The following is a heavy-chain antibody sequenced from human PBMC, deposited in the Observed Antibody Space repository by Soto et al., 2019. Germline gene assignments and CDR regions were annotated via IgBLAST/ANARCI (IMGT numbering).Heavy chain of an antibody. V-gene: IGHV1-2*02. CDR2: INPNSSGT. J-gene: IGHJ6*02. Sequence: GDSVKVSCKASGYSLRGNYIHWVRQTPGQGLEWMGWINPNSSGTVYAQKFQGRVTMTRDTSLTTVYMQLNRLTSDDSAVYYCARDLIVDGPDNYPMVVWGQGITLTVS. CDR1: GYSLRGNY. D-gene: IGHD3-22*01. CDR3: ARDLIVDGPDNYPMVV.